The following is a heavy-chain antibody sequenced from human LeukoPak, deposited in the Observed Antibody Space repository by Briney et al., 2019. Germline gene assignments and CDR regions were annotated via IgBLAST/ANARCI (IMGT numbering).Heavy chain of an antibody. V-gene: IGHV3-21*01. Sequence: KTGGSLRLSCAASGFTFSSYSMNWVRQAPGKGLEWVSSISSSSSYIYYADSVKGRFTISRDNAKNSLYLQMNSLRAEDTAVYYCARDPGVAARPGYWGQGTLVTVSS. CDR1: GFTFSSYS. J-gene: IGHJ4*02. CDR3: ARDPGVAARPGY. CDR2: ISSSSSYI. D-gene: IGHD6-6*01.